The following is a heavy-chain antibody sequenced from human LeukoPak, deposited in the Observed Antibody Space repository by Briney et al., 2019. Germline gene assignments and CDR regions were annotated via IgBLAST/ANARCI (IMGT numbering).Heavy chain of an antibody. CDR3: ARVPFDYDSSGYYYAEDY. Sequence: GGSLRLSCAASGFIFDDYGMSWVRQAPGKGLEWVSVIYSGGSTYYADSVKGRFTISRDNSKNTLYLQMNSLRAEDTAVYYCARVPFDYDSSGYYYAEDYWGQGTLVTVSS. J-gene: IGHJ4*02. CDR1: GFIFDDYG. V-gene: IGHV3-66*01. D-gene: IGHD3-22*01. CDR2: IYSGGST.